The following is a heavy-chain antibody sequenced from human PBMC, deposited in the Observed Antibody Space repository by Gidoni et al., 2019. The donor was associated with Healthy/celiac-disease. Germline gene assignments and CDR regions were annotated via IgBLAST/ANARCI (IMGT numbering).Heavy chain of an antibody. D-gene: IGHD3-10*01. CDR2: ISGSGGST. CDR3: AKDGSGSYYPFDY. J-gene: IGHJ4*02. CDR1: GFTFSSYA. Sequence: EVQLLESGGGLVQPGGSLRLSSAASGFTFSSYAMSWVRQAPGKGLAWVSAISGSGGSTYYADSVKGRFTISRDNSKNTLYLQMNSLRAEDTAVYYCAKDGSGSYYPFDYWGQGTLVTVSS. V-gene: IGHV3-23*01.